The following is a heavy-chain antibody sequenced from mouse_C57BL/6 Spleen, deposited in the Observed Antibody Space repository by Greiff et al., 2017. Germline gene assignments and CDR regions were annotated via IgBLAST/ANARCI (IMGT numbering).Heavy chain of an antibody. D-gene: IGHD4-1*01. CDR3: ARGLGRLTY. Sequence: EVQLQQSGPELVKPGASVKISCKASGYSFTGYYMNWVKQSPEKSLEWIGEINPSTGGTTYNQKFKAKATLTVDKSSSTAYMQLKSLTSEDSAVYYCARGLGRLTYWGQGTLVTVSA. CDR1: GYSFTGYY. V-gene: IGHV1-42*01. J-gene: IGHJ3*01. CDR2: INPSTGGT.